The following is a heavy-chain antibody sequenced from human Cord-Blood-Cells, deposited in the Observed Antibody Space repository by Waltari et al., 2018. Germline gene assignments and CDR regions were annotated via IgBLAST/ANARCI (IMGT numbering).Heavy chain of an antibody. Sequence: QVQLVESGGGVVQPGGSLILSCADPGLPFSRYGMPRVRPAPGKGLEWVAVIWYDGSNKYYADSVNGRFTISRDNSKNTLYLQMNSLRAEDTAVYYCARDAGVLRYFDWSDYWGQGTLVTVSS. CDR1: GLPFSRYG. V-gene: IGHV3-33*08. CDR3: ARDAGVLRYFDWSDY. D-gene: IGHD3-9*01. CDR2: IWYDGSNK. J-gene: IGHJ4*02.